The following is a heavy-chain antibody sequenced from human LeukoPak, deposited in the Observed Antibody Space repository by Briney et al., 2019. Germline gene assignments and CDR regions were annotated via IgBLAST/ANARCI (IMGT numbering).Heavy chain of an antibody. Sequence: PGGSLRLSCAASGLTVINNYMSWVRQAPGKGLEWVSVVYSAGSTYSGGSTYYADSVKGRFTISRDNSKNTLYLQMNSLRAEDTAVYYCARIAAAGPFDYWGQGTLVTVSS. V-gene: IGHV3-NL1*01. CDR2: VYSAGSTYSGGST. J-gene: IGHJ4*02. CDR1: GLTVINNY. D-gene: IGHD6-13*01. CDR3: ARIAAAGPFDY.